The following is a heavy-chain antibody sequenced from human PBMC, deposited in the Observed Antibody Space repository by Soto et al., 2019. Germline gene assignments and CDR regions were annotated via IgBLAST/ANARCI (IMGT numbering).Heavy chain of an antibody. CDR3: ARYSSGWPHYYYYYGRDV. Sequence: QVQLQESGPGLVKPSETLSLTCTVSGGSISSYYWSWIRQPPGKGLEWIGYIYYSGSTNYNPSLKSRVTISVDTSKNQFSLKLSSVTAADTAVYYCARYSSGWPHYYYYYGRDVWGQGTTVTVSS. V-gene: IGHV4-59*01. CDR1: GGSISSYY. CDR2: IYYSGST. D-gene: IGHD6-19*01. J-gene: IGHJ6*02.